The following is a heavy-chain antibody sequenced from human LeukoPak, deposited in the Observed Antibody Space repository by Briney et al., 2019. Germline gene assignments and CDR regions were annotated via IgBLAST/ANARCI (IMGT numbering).Heavy chain of an antibody. CDR1: GGTFSSYA. CDR3: ALNLWFGELTDFDY. Sequence: SVKVSCKASGGTFSSYAISWVRQAPGQGLEWMGGIIPIFGTANYAQKFQGRVTITADESTSTAYMELSSLRSEDTAVYYCALNLWFGELTDFDYWGQGTLVTASS. CDR2: IIPIFGTA. D-gene: IGHD3-10*01. V-gene: IGHV1-69*13. J-gene: IGHJ4*02.